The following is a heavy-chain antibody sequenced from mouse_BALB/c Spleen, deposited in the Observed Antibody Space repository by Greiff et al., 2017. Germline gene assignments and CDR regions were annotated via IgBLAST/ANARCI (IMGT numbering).Heavy chain of an antibody. CDR3: ARRSYGSSYEAMDY. Sequence: EVKLQESGGDLVKPGGSLKLSCAASGFTFSSYGMSWVRQTPDKRLEWVATISSGGSYTYYPDSVKGRFTISRDNAKNTLYLQMSSLKSEDTAMYYCARRSYGSSYEAMDYWGQGTSVTVSS. D-gene: IGHD1-1*01. CDR1: GFTFSSYG. CDR2: ISSGGSYT. J-gene: IGHJ4*01. V-gene: IGHV5-6*01.